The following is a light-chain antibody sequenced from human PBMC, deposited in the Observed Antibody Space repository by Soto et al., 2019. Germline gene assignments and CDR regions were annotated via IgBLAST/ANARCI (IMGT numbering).Light chain of an antibody. V-gene: IGKV1-5*03. Sequence: DIQMTQSASTLSASVGDRVTITCRASQMIYTWLAWYQQKPGKAPKLLIYEASSLDVGVPSRFSGSGSGTEFTLTISSLQPDDFATYYCQQYNTFWTFGQGNKV. J-gene: IGKJ1*01. CDR3: QQYNTFWT. CDR2: EAS. CDR1: QMIYTW.